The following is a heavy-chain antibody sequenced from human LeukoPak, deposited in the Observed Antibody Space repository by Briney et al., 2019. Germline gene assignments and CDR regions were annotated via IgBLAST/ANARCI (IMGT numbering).Heavy chain of an antibody. V-gene: IGHV3-21*01. J-gene: IGHJ4*02. Sequence: GGSLRLSCAASGFTFSSYSINWVRQAPGKGLEWVSSISSGGTFMYYADSVKGRFTISRDNAKKSVFLQMNSLRAEDSAVYYCAREPTGNYWGQGMLVTVSS. D-gene: IGHD2-8*02. CDR2: ISSGGTFM. CDR1: GFTFSSYS. CDR3: AREPTGNY.